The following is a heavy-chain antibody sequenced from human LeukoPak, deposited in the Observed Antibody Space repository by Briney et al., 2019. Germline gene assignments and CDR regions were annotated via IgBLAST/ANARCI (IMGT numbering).Heavy chain of an antibody. CDR2: IYHSGST. D-gene: IGHD5-12*01. CDR1: GGSISSGGYS. V-gene: IGHV4-30-2*01. CDR3: ASGGYSGYATGFDY. Sequence: SETLSLTCAVSGGSISSGGYSWSWIRQPPGMGLEWIGYIYHSGSTYYNPSLKSRVTISVDRSKNQFSLKLSSVTAADTAVYYCASGGYSGYATGFDYWGQGTLVTISS. J-gene: IGHJ4*02.